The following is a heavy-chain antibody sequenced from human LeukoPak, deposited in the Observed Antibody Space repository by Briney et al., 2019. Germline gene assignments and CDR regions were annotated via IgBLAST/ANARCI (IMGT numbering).Heavy chain of an antibody. J-gene: IGHJ4*02. Sequence: SETLSLTCTVSGGSISSSSYYWGWIRQPPGKGLEWIGSIYFSGSTYYNPSLKSRVTISVDTSKNQFSLKLSSVTAADTAVYYCARLDYYDSSGLYYFDYWGPGTLVTVSS. CDR2: IYFSGST. CDR3: ARLDYYDSSGLYYFDY. CDR1: GGSISSSSYY. V-gene: IGHV4-39*07. D-gene: IGHD3-22*01.